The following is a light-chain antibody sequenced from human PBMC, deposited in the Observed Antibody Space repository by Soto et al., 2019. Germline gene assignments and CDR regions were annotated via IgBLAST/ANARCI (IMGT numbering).Light chain of an antibody. CDR3: QQYNNWPPIT. Sequence: EIVMTQSPATLSVSPGERATLSWTASQSVSSNLAWYQQKPGQAHRLLIYGASTRANGSPARFSGSGSGTEFTLTISSLQSEDFAVYYCQQYNNWPPITFGQGTRLEIK. CDR1: QSVSSN. CDR2: GAS. V-gene: IGKV3-15*01. J-gene: IGKJ5*01.